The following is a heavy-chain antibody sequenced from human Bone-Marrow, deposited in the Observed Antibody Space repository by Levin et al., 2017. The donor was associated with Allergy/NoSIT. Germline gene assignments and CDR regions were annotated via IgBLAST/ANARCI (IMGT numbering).Heavy chain of an antibody. CDR3: ARNSAREIALAGSGWFDP. J-gene: IGHJ5*02. Sequence: SETLSLTCAVSGGSISSGDYSWSWIRQPPGKGLEWIGFIYPGGSTSYNPSLKSRVTISVDGSNNHFSLKLTSVTAAATAVYYCARNSAREIALAGSGWFDPWGQGTLVTV. CDR1: GGSISSGDYS. V-gene: IGHV4-30-2*01. CDR2: IYPGGST. D-gene: IGHD2-15*01.